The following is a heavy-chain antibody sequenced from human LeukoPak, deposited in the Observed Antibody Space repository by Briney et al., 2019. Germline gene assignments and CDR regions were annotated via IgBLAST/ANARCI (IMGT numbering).Heavy chain of an antibody. J-gene: IGHJ4*02. CDR1: GYTFTGYY. CDR3: ARAPIYYDSSGYYPLWSY. D-gene: IGHD3-22*01. Sequence: GASVKVSCKASGYTFTGYYMHWVRQAPGQGLEWMGRINPNSGGTNYAQKFQGRVTMTRDTSISTAYMELNRLRSDDTAVYYCARAPIYYDSSGYYPLWSYWGQGTLVTVSS. V-gene: IGHV1-2*06. CDR2: INPNSGGT.